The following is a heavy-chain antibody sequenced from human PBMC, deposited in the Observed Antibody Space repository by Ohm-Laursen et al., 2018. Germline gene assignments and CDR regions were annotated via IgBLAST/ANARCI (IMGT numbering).Heavy chain of an antibody. Sequence: GSLRLSCAASGFTFTSYWMSWVRQAPGKGLGWVANIKQDGSEKYYVDSVKGRFTISRDNAKNSLYLQMNSLRAEDTAVYYCARVRGLSPPGYWGQGTLVTVSS. V-gene: IGHV3-7*01. J-gene: IGHJ4*02. D-gene: IGHD3-16*01. CDR3: ARVRGLSPPGY. CDR2: IKQDGSEK. CDR1: GFTFTSYW.